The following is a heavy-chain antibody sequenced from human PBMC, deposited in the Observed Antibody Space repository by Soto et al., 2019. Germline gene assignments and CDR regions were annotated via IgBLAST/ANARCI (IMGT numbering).Heavy chain of an antibody. V-gene: IGHV3-64*01. D-gene: IGHD2-8*01. J-gene: IGHJ1*01. CDR3: ARDRCTNGVCYAPSDD. CDR2: ISSNGRST. Sequence: EVKLVESGGGLVQPGGSLRLSCATSGFIFSTYAMHWVRQAPGKGLEYVSAISSNGRSTYYANSVKGRFTISRDNSKNTLYLQMGSLRAEDMAVYYCARDRCTNGVCYAPSDDWGQGTLVTVSS. CDR1: GFIFSTYA.